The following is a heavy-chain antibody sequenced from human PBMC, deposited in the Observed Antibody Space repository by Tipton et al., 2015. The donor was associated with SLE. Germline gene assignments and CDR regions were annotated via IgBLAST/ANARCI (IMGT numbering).Heavy chain of an antibody. CDR3: ARLPLLRFLEWSPGYYGMAV. CDR1: GYTFTGYY. D-gene: IGHD3-3*01. CDR2: INPNTGDT. J-gene: IGHJ6*02. Sequence: QLVQSGAEVKKPGASVKVSCKASGYTFTGYYVHWVRQAPGQGLEWMGWINPNTGDTNYAQKFQGRVTMTRDTSISTAYMELSRLRSDDTAVYYCARLPLLRFLEWSPGYYGMAVWGQGTTVTVSS. V-gene: IGHV1-2*02.